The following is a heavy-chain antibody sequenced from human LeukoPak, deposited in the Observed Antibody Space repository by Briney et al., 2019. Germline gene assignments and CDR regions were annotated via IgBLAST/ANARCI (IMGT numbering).Heavy chain of an antibody. D-gene: IGHD3-3*01. J-gene: IGHJ3*02. CDR1: GFTFSNYW. V-gene: IGHV3-7*03. Sequence: GGSLRLSCAASGFTFSNYWMTWVRQAPGKGLEWVANIKQDGSEKYYVDSVKGRFTISRDNAKNSLYLQMNSLRAEDMALYYCAKDIKRRGERDHAFDIWGQGTMVTVSS. CDR2: IKQDGSEK. CDR3: AKDIKRRGERDHAFDI.